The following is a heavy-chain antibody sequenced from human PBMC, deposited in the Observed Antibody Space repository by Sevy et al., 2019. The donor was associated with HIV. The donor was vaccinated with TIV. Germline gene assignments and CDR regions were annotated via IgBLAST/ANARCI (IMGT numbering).Heavy chain of an antibody. CDR1: GFTFSKYW. J-gene: IGHJ4*02. CDR2: IKQDAGQK. CDR3: ARDGGNYYFHY. D-gene: IGHD1-26*01. Sequence: GGSLRLSCAASGFTFSKYWMGWVRQAPGKGLEWVGNIKQDAGQKYYVDSVKGRFTISRDNAKNSLYLQMNSLRAEDTAVYFCARDGGNYYFHYWGQGTLVTVSS. V-gene: IGHV3-7*01.